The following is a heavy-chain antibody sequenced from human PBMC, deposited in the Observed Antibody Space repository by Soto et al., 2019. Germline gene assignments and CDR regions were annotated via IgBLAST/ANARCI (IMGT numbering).Heavy chain of an antibody. CDR3: AKDRDVIAAAGTHWFDP. V-gene: IGHV3-23*01. CDR2: ISGSGGST. D-gene: IGHD6-13*01. CDR1: GFTFSSYA. J-gene: IGHJ5*02. Sequence: EVQLLESGGGLVQPGWSLRLSCAASGFTFSSYAMSWVRQAPGKGLEWVSAISGSGGSTYYADSVKGRFTISRDNSKNTLYLQMNSLRAEDTAVYYCAKDRDVIAAAGTHWFDPWGQGTLVTVSS.